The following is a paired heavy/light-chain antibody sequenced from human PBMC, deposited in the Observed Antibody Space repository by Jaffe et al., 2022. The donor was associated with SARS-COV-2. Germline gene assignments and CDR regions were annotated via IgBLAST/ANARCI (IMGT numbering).Heavy chain of an antibody. Sequence: EVQLVESGGGSIQPGGSLRLSCAASGFTFSSYWMLWVRQAPGKGLVWVSHIDSDGSTTTYADAVKGRFTISRDNAKNTLYLQMTSLRAEDTAVYYCARLDQSYDILTPYYKSGRIIDYWGQGTLVTVSS. CDR1: GFTFSSYW. J-gene: IGHJ4*02. CDR2: IDSDGSTT. CDR3: ARLDQSYDILTPYYKSGRIIDY. V-gene: IGHV3-74*03. D-gene: IGHD3-9*01.
Light chain of an antibody. CDR3: ALYMTNDIWV. Sequence: QTVVTQEPSFSVSPGGTVTLTCGLRSGSVSSKYHPSWYQQTPGQAPRTLIYSTNTRSSGVPDRFSGSILGNKAALTITGAQTDDESDYYCALYMTNDIWVFGGGTKLTVL. J-gene: IGLJ3*02. V-gene: IGLV8-61*01. CDR2: STN. CDR1: SGSVSSKYH.